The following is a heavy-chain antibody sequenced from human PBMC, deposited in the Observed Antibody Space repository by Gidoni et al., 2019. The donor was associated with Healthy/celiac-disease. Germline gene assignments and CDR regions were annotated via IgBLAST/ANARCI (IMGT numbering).Heavy chain of an antibody. CDR1: GFTFSDYY. V-gene: IGHV3-11*01. D-gene: IGHD6-13*01. Sequence: QVQLVESGGGLVKPGGSLRLSCAASGFTFSDYYMSWIRQAPGKGLEWVSYISSSGSTIYYADSVKGRFTISRENAKKSLYLQMKSLRAEDTAVYYCARDVEYSSSRYAYWGQGTLVTVSS. CDR3: ARDVEYSSSRYAY. CDR2: ISSSGSTI. J-gene: IGHJ4*02.